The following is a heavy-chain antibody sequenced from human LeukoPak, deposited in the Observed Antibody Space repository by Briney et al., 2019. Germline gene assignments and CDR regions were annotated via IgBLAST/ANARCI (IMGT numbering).Heavy chain of an antibody. J-gene: IGHJ4*02. CDR2: IWYDGSNK. D-gene: IGHD6-13*01. Sequence: GGSLRPSCAASGFTFSSYSMHWVRQAPGKGLEWVAVIWYDGSNKYYADSVKGRFTISRDNSKNTLYLQMNSLRAEDTAVYYCARASSSWQFDYWGQGTLVTVSS. CDR1: GFTFSSYS. V-gene: IGHV3-33*01. CDR3: ARASSSWQFDY.